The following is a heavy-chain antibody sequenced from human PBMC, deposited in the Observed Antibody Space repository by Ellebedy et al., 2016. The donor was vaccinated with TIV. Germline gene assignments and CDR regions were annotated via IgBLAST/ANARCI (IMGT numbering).Heavy chain of an antibody. J-gene: IGHJ6*02. CDR1: GDSFSFYY. CDR2: IHHSGNS. CDR3: ARDLGRYGMDV. V-gene: IGHV4-59*01. Sequence: MPSETLSLTCTVSGDSFSFYYWSWIRQPPGQGLEWIGDIHHSGNSHIHPSLKSRVTLSLDTSKNQFSLDLSSVTAADTATYYCARDLGRYGMDVWGQGTTVTVSS.